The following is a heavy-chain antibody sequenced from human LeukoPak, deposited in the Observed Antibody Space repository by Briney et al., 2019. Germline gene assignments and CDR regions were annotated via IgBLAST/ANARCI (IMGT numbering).Heavy chain of an antibody. CDR2: IYTSGST. V-gene: IGHV4-4*07. CDR1: GGSISSYY. Sequence: SETLSLTCTVSGGSISSYYWSWIRQPAGKGLEWIGRIYTSGSTGYNPSLKSRVTMSVDASKNQFSLKLSSVTAADTAVYYCARGDLRAAYFDYWGQGTLVTVSS. CDR3: ARGDLRAAYFDY. D-gene: IGHD2-15*01. J-gene: IGHJ4*02.